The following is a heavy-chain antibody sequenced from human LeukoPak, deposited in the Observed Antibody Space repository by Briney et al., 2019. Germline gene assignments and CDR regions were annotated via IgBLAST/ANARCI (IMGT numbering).Heavy chain of an antibody. CDR3: AKDRYGGNNYFDY. CDR1: GFTFSSYG. V-gene: IGHV3-30*02. Sequence: PGGSLRLSCAASGFTFSSYGMRWVRQAPGKGLEWVAFIRYDGSNKYYADSVKGRFTISRDNSKNTLYLQMNSLRAEDTAVYYCAKDRYGGNNYFDYWGQGTLVTVSS. CDR2: IRYDGSNK. D-gene: IGHD4-23*01. J-gene: IGHJ4*02.